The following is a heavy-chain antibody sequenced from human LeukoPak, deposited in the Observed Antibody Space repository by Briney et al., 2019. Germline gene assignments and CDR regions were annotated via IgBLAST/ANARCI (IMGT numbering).Heavy chain of an antibody. CDR1: GFTFSSYS. Sequence: PGGSLRLSCAASGFTFSSYSMNWVRQAPGKGLEWVSYISSSSSTIYYADSVKGRFTISRDNAKNSLYLQMNSLRDEDTAVYYCARAHGSGSYYPYHYYYMDVWGKGTTVTVSS. J-gene: IGHJ6*03. CDR3: ARAHGSGSYYPYHYYYMDV. D-gene: IGHD3-10*01. CDR2: ISSSSSTI. V-gene: IGHV3-48*02.